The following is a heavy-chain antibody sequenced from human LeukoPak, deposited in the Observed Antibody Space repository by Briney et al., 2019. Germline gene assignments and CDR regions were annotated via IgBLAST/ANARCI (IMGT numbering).Heavy chain of an antibody. CDR2: INPNSGGT. Sequence: ASVKVSCKASGYTFTGYYMHWVRQAPGQGLEWMGWINPNSGGTNYAQKFQGRVTITADESTSTAYMELSSLRSEDTAVYYCARVRYCSSTSCYCFDYWGQGTLVTVSS. CDR3: ARVRYCSSTSCYCFDY. D-gene: IGHD2-2*01. V-gene: IGHV1-2*02. J-gene: IGHJ4*02. CDR1: GYTFTGYY.